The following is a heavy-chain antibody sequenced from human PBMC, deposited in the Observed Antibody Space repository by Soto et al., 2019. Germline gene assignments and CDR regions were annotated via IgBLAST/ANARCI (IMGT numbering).Heavy chain of an antibody. J-gene: IGHJ6*02. CDR3: ARRITMVRGPYYYYGMDV. CDR1: GFTFSSHG. D-gene: IGHD3-10*01. Sequence: VGSLRLSCDASGFTFSSHGMTWVRQAPGKGLEWVAFISSTSSTKNYADSVKGRFTISRDNTKNSLYLQMSSLRDEDTAVYYCARRITMVRGPYYYYGMDVWGQGTTVTVSS. V-gene: IGHV3-48*02. CDR2: ISSTSSTK.